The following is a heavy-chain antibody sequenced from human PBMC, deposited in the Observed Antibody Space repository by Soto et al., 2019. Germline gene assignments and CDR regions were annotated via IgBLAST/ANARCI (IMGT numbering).Heavy chain of an antibody. D-gene: IGHD3-22*01. J-gene: IGHJ4*02. CDR1: GMILKDYA. V-gene: IGHV1-69*12. CDR3: ATRGDNHHDSSAYFMPFDF. CDR2: FIPVFGAA. Sequence: QVRLLQSGAEVKRPGSSVKVSCKTSGMILKDYALSWVRLVPGHGLEWMGGFIPVFGAAMYSDKFRGRVTLSVDETTQTGFMELTSLTSHDTAVYFCATRGDNHHDSSAYFMPFDFWGQGTLVTVSS.